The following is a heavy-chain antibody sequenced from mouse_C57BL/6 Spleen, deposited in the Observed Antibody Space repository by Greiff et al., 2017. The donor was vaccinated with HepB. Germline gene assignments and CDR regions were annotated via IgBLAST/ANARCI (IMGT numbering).Heavy chain of an antibody. CDR1: GFTFSDYG. CDR3: ARDYYGSSFWYFDV. J-gene: IGHJ1*03. D-gene: IGHD1-1*01. Sequence: EVKLMESGGGLVKPGGSLKLSCAASGFTFSDYGMHWVRQAPEKGLEWVAYISSGSSTIYYADTVMGRFTISRDNAKNTLFLQMTSLRSEDTAMYCCARDYYGSSFWYFDVWGTGTTVTVSS. V-gene: IGHV5-17*01. CDR2: ISSGSSTI.